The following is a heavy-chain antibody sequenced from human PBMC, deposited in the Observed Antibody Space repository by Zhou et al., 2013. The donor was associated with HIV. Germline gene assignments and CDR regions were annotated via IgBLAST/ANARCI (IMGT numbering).Heavy chain of an antibody. Sequence: QVQLVQSGAEVKKPGSSVKVSCKASGGTFSSYAISWVRQAPGQGLEWMGGIIPIFGTANYAQKFQGRVTITTDESTSTAYMELSSLRSDDTAVYYCARRSCSSTSCYGDYWGQGTLVTVSS. CDR3: ARRSCSSTSCYGDY. D-gene: IGHD2-2*01. V-gene: IGHV1-69*05. CDR1: GGTFSSYA. CDR2: IIPIFGTA. J-gene: IGHJ4*02.